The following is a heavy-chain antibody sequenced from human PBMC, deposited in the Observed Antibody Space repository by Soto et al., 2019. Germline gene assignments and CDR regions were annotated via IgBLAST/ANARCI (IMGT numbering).Heavy chain of an antibody. V-gene: IGHV3-23*01. CDR2: ISGSGGST. CDR1: GFTFSSYA. Sequence: GGSLRLSCAGAGFTFSSYAMSWVRQAPGKGLEWVSTISGSGGSTYYADYVKGRFTISRDNSKNTLYLQLNSLRAEDTALYYCAKGRSYYYYYGVDVWGQGTTVTVSS. J-gene: IGHJ6*02. CDR3: AKGRSYYYYYGVDV.